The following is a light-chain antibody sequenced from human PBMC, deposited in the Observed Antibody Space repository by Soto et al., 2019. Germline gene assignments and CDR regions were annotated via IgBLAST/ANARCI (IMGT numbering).Light chain of an antibody. CDR2: AAS. CDR3: QNYNSAPPAGT. V-gene: IGKV1-27*01. J-gene: IGKJ4*01. Sequence: DFQMTQSPSSLSASVGDRVTITCRASQGINNHLAWFQQKPGKVPKVLIYAASTLQSGVPSRFSGSGSGPAFTLTISSLQPEDVATYYCQNYNSAPPAGTFGGGTKVEIK. CDR1: QGINNH.